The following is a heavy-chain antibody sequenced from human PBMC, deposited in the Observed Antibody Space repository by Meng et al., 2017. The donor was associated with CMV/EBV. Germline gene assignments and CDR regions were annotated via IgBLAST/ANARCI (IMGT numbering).Heavy chain of an antibody. V-gene: IGHV3-30*04. CDR3: ARGSRGSRERARGSSGSREGGAGILRWGIGTGDRIAYPTGDRVRYSTDTTNDHDIDGHVNLGAIDH. D-gene: IGHD7-27*01. J-gene: IGHJ4*02. Sequence: GGSLRLSCATSGFTFSDYVMHWVRQAPGKGLEGVAVMSFDGDKKYYTESVKGRFIIYRDTSSTTPPLQMYSLTPADPAVYYCARGSRGSRERARGSSGSREGGAGILRWGIGTGDRIAYPTGDRVRYSTDTTNDHDIDGHVNLGAIDHWGQGALVTVSS. CDR1: GFTFSDYV. CDR2: MSFDGDKK.